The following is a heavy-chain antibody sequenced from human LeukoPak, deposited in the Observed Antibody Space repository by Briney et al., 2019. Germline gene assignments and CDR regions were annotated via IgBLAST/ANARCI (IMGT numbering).Heavy chain of an antibody. CDR2: ISSNGGST. V-gene: IGHV3-64D*06. CDR1: GFTFSSYA. CDR3: VKDGRPVVGGYHPNWFDP. J-gene: IGHJ5*02. D-gene: IGHD5-18*01. Sequence: PGGSLRLSCSASGFTFSSYAMHWVRQAPGKGLEYVSAISSNGGSTYYADSVKGRFTISRDNSKNTLYLQMSSLRAEDTAVYYCVKDGRPVVGGYHPNWFDPWGQGTLVTVSS.